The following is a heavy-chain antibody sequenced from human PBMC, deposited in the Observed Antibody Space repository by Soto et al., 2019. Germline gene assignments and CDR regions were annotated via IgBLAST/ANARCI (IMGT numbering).Heavy chain of an antibody. D-gene: IGHD3-10*01. CDR3: ARHYPFGSGSYSPYYFDS. CDR2: IYYSGST. CDR1: GGSISSYY. J-gene: IGHJ4*02. Sequence: PSETLSLTCTVPGGSISSYYWSWIRQPPGKGLEWIGSIYYSGSTYYNPSLKSRVTISVDTAKNQFSLKLSSLTAADTAVYYCARHYPFGSGSYSPYYFDSWGQGTLVTVSS. V-gene: IGHV4-59*05.